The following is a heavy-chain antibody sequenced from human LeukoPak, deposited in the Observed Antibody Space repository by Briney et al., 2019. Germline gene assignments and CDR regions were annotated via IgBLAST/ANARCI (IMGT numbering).Heavy chain of an antibody. D-gene: IGHD3-10*01. CDR3: ARDFLWGSGSR. CDR1: GFTFSSRW. Sequence: GGSLRLSCAASGFTFSSRWMSWVRQAPGKGLVWVSRISTDGSSTSYADFVKGRFTISRDNAKNTLFLQMNSLRAEDTAVYYCARDFLWGSGSRWGQGTLVTVSS. CDR2: ISTDGSST. J-gene: IGHJ4*02. V-gene: IGHV3-74*01.